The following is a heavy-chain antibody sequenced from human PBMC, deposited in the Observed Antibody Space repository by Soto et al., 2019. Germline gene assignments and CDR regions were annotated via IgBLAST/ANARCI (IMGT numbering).Heavy chain of an antibody. J-gene: IGHJ5*02. CDR1: GSSISSSSYY. CDR3: ARQTTRNWFDP. CDR2: IYYSGST. V-gene: IGHV4-39*01. D-gene: IGHD4-17*01. Sequence: SETLSLTCTVSGSSISSSSYYWGWIRQPPGKGLEWIGSIYYSGSTYYNPSLMSRVTISVDTSKNQFSLKLSSVTAADTAVYYCARQTTRNWFDPWGQGTLVTVSS.